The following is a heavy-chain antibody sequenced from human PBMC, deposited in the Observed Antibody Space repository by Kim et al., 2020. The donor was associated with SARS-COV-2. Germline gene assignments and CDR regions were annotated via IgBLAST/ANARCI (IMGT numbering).Heavy chain of an antibody. CDR1: GFTFSSYA. Sequence: GGSLRLSCSASGFTFSSYAMHWVRQAPGKGLEYVSAISSNGGSTYYADSVKGRFTISRDNSKNTLYLQMSSLRAEDTAVYYCVSTPRIGYGSGSPVLIDYWGQGTLVTVSS. CDR3: VSTPRIGYGSGSPVLIDY. J-gene: IGHJ4*02. CDR2: ISSNGGST. V-gene: IGHV3-64D*06. D-gene: IGHD3-10*01.